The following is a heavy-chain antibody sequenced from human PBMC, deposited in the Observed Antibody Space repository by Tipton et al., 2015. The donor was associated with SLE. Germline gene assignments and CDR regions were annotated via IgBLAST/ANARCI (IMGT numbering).Heavy chain of an antibody. V-gene: IGHV3-20*04. CDR2: INWNGGST. D-gene: IGHD6-6*01. Sequence: SLRLSCAAPGFTFDDYGMSWVRQAPGKGLEWVSGINWNGGSTGYADSVKGRFTISRDNAKNSLYLQMNSLRAEDTALYYCARVYSSSLYYFDYWGQGTLVTVSS. CDR3: ARVYSSSLYYFDY. CDR1: GFTFDDYG. J-gene: IGHJ4*02.